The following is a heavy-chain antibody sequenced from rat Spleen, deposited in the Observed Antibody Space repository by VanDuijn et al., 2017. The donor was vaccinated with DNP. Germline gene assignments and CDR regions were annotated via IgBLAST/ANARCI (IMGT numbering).Heavy chain of an antibody. J-gene: IGHJ2*01. D-gene: IGHD1-1*01. CDR2: ISYDGGIT. Sequence: EVQLVESGGGLVQPGRSLKLSCAASGFTFSNYYMAWVRQAPTKGLEWVAYISYDGGITNYGDSVKGRFTISRDNAKSTLYRQMDSLRSEDTATYYCARRDVGYYYSGGDFDYWGQGVMVTVSS. V-gene: IGHV5-25*01. CDR1: GFTFSNYY. CDR3: ARRDVGYYYSGGDFDY.